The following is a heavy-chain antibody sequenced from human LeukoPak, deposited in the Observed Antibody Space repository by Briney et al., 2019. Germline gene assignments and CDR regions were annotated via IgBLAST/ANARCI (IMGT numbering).Heavy chain of an antibody. CDR1: GDSVSSNSAA. CDR3: AEGGGTFPF. J-gene: IGHJ4*02. Sequence: SQTLSLTCGISGDSVSSNSAAWNWSRQSPSRGLEWLGRTYYRSKWYKDYAGSVKSQITINPDTSKNQFSLQLNCVTPEDTAVYYCAEGGGTFPFWGQGTPVTVSS. CDR2: TYYRSKWYK. D-gene: IGHD2-15*01. V-gene: IGHV6-1*01.